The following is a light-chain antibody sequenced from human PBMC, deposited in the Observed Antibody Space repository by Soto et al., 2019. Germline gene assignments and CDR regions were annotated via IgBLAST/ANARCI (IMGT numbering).Light chain of an antibody. CDR3: QQYYSYPPIT. J-gene: IGKJ5*01. CDR1: QGISSY. V-gene: IGKV1-8*01. Sequence: AIRMTQSPSSFSASTGDRVTITCRASQGISSYLAWYQQKPGKAPKLLIYAASTLQSGVPSRFSGSGSGTDFTLTISCLQSEDVATYYCQQYYSYPPITFGQGTRLEI. CDR2: AAS.